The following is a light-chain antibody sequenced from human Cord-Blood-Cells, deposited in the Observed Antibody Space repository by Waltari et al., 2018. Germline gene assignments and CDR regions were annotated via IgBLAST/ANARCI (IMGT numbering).Light chain of an antibody. CDR2: GNN. V-gene: IGLV3-19*01. J-gene: IGLJ2*01. CDR3: NSRDSSGNHVV. CDR1: SLRSYY. Sequence: SSELTQDPAVSVALGQTVRITCQGDSLRSYYASWYQQKPGQAPELVIYGNNNRPSGIPDRFSVSSSGNTASLTITGAQAEDEADYYCNSRDSSGNHVVFGGGTKLTVL.